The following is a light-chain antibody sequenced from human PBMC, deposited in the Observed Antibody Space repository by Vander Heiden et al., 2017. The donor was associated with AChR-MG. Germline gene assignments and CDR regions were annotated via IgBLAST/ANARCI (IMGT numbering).Light chain of an antibody. CDR2: SNN. CDR3: AAWDDSLNGSYVV. Sequence: QSVLTQPPSASGTPGQRVTISCSGSSSNIGSNTVNWYQQLPGTAPKLLIYSNNQRPSGVPDRFSGSKSGTSASLAISGLQSEDEADYYCAAWDDSLNGSYVVFSGGTKLTVL. V-gene: IGLV1-44*01. J-gene: IGLJ2*01. CDR1: SSNIGSNT.